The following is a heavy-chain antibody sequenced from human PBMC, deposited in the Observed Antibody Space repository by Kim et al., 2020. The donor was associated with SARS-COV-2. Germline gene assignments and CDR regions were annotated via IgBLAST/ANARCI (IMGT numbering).Heavy chain of an antibody. J-gene: IGHJ6*02. V-gene: IGHV3-21*01. CDR3: ARDIWESGNSLHYYYYGMDV. CDR2: ISSSSSYI. Sequence: GGSLRLSCAASGFTFSSYSMNWVRQAPGKGLEWVSSISSSSSYIYYADSVKGRFTISRDNAKNSLYLQMNSLRAEDTAVYYCARDIWESGNSLHYYYYGMDVWGQGTTVTVSS. D-gene: IGHD3-16*01. CDR1: GFTFSSYS.